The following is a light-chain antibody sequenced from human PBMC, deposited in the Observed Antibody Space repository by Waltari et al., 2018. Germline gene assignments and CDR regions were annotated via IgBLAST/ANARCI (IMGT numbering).Light chain of an antibody. V-gene: IGLV3-19*01. J-gene: IGLJ1*01. Sequence: SSELTQDPAVSVALGQTVRITCQGASLRNYYASWYRQKPGQAPEVVIYSDNNRPSGIPDRFSGSSSGDTASLTITGAQAEDEDDYYCHSRDSSSTHVGIFGTGTQVSVL. CDR3: HSRDSSSTHVGI. CDR2: SDN. CDR1: SLRNYY.